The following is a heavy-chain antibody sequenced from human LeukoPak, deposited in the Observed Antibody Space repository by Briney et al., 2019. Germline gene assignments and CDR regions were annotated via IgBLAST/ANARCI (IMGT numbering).Heavy chain of an antibody. V-gene: IGHV3-48*04. CDR2: ISCSSSTI. D-gene: IGHD2-2*01. CDR1: GFTFSSYS. J-gene: IGHJ6*03. CDR3: ARAGAYCSSTSCPNSYYYYMDV. Sequence: GGSLRLSCAASGFTFSSYSMNWVRQAPGKGLEWVSYISCSSSTIYYADSVKGRFTISRDNAKNSLYLQMNSLRAEDTAVYYCARAGAYCSSTSCPNSYYYYMDVWGKGTTVTVSS.